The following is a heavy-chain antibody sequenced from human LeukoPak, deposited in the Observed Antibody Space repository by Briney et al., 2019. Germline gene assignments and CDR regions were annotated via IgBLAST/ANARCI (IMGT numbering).Heavy chain of an antibody. V-gene: IGHV3-30*02. D-gene: IGHD3-22*01. Sequence: GGSLRLSCAASGFTFSSYGMHWVRQAPGKGLEWVAFIRYDGSNKYYVDSAKGRFTISRDNSKNTLHLQMNSLRAEDTAVYYCAKPSLYYYDTSGYYRYWYFDLWGRGTLVTVSS. CDR2: IRYDGSNK. CDR3: AKPSLYYYDTSGYYRYWYFDL. CDR1: GFTFSSYG. J-gene: IGHJ2*01.